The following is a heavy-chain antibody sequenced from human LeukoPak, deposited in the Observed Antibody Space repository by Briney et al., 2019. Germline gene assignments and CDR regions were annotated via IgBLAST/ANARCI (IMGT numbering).Heavy chain of an antibody. CDR2: MNPNSGDT. D-gene: IGHD5-12*01. V-gene: IGHV1-8*03. Sequence: ASVKVSCKASGYTFTSYDINWVRQATGQGLEWMGWMNPNSGDTGYAQKFQGRVTITRNTSISTAYMGLSSLRSEDTAVYYCARVRNRGYDYADYWGQGTLVTVSS. CDR1: GYTFTSYD. CDR3: ARVRNRGYDYADY. J-gene: IGHJ4*02.